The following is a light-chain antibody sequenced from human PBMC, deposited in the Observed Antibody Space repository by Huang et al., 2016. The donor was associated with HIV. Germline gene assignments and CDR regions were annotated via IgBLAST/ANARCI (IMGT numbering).Light chain of an antibody. V-gene: IGKV3-15*01. J-gene: IGKJ4*01. CDR2: SVS. Sequence: ETVMAQSPATFSASPGERATLACRASQNVNGNLAWYQLKPGQAPRLLMYSVSARATGVPARFSGSGSGTDFNLTISGLQSEDFALYFCQQYDGWPLTFGGGTQVEIK. CDR3: QQYDGWPLT. CDR1: QNVNGN.